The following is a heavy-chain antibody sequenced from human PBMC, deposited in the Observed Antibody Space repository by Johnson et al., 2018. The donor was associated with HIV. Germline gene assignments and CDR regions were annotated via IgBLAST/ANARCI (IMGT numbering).Heavy chain of an antibody. CDR2: LKSKSAGGTT. J-gene: IGHJ3*02. Sequence: VQLVESGGGLVKPGGSLRLFCAASGFILSNAWMSWVRQGPGKGLEWVGRLKSKSAGGTTGFAAPVNGRFTISGDGSKNTLYLQMNSLRAEDTAVYSCAKVLSLNYITAKSDVAFDIWGQGTMVTVSS. CDR1: GFILSNAW. CDR3: AKVLSLNYITAKSDVAFDI. D-gene: IGHD1-14*01. V-gene: IGHV3-15*01.